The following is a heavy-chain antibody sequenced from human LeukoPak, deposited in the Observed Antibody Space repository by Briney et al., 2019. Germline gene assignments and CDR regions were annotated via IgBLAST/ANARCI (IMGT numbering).Heavy chain of an antibody. CDR3: ARGGFRVTPLLTDY. CDR1: GFTFSSYS. V-gene: IGHV3-48*04. Sequence: GGSLRLSCAASGFTFSSYSMNWVRQAPGKGLEWVSFISSSPSTIYYADSVKGRFTISRDNAKNSLYLQMNSLRAEDTAVYYCARGGFRVTPLLTDYWGQGTLVTVSS. J-gene: IGHJ4*02. D-gene: IGHD3-3*01. CDR2: ISSSPSTI.